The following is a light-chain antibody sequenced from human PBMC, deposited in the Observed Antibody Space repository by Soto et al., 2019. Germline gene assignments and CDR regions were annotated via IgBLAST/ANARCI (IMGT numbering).Light chain of an antibody. CDR2: DVR. Sequence: QSALTQPASVSGSPGQSITISCTGTSSDVGGYNYVSWYQQHPVKAPKLMIYDVRNRPSGVFNRFSGSKSVNTASLTISGLQAEDEADYYCSSYTTISTYVFGTGTKVTVL. V-gene: IGLV2-14*01. CDR3: SSYTTISTYV. J-gene: IGLJ1*01. CDR1: SSDVGGYNY.